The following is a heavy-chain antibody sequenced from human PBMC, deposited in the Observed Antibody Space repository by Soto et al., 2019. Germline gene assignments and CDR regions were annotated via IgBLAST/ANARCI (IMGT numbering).Heavy chain of an antibody. J-gene: IGHJ3*02. V-gene: IGHV5-10-1*01. D-gene: IGHD6-19*01. CDR1: GYSFTSYW. CDR2: IDPSDSYT. Sequence: ESLKISCKGSGYSFTSYWISWVRQMPGKGPEWMGRIDPSDSYTNYSPSFQGHVTISADKSISTAYLQWSSLKASDTAMYYCARPAGIAVAGYDAFDIWGQGTMVTVSS. CDR3: ARPAGIAVAGYDAFDI.